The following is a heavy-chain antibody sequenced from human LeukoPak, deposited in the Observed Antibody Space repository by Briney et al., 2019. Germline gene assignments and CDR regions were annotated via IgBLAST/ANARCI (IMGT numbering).Heavy chain of an antibody. D-gene: IGHD2-15*01. CDR2: ISSNGGST. CDR3: ARDPFSFRGAFDI. Sequence: TGGSLRLSCAASGFTFSSYAMHWVRQAPGKGLEYVSAISSNGGSTYYANSVKGRFTISRDNSKNTLYLQMGSLRAEDTAVYYCARDPFSFRGAFDIWGQGTMVTVSS. V-gene: IGHV3-64*01. CDR1: GFTFSSYA. J-gene: IGHJ3*02.